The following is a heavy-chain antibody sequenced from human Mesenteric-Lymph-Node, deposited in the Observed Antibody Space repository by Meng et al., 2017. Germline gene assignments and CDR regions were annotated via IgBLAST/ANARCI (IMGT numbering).Heavy chain of an antibody. Sequence: VQLVQSGAEVKKPGASVKVSCQVSGYTLTELSRHWVRQAPGKGLEWMGGFDPEDGETIYAQKFQGRVTMTEDTSTDTAYMELSSLRSEDTAVYYCATRIVRLGELSLWKNFDYWGQGTLVTVSS. CDR3: ATRIVRLGELSLWKNFDY. CDR1: GYTLTELS. CDR2: FDPEDGET. D-gene: IGHD3-16*02. J-gene: IGHJ4*02. V-gene: IGHV1-24*01.